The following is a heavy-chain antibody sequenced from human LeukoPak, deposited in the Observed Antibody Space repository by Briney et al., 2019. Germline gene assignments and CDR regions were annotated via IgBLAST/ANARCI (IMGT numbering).Heavy chain of an antibody. J-gene: IGHJ4*02. V-gene: IGHV3-15*01. CDR3: TTDWYGSGSYYQFPFDY. D-gene: IGHD3-10*01. Sequence: GGSLRLSXAASGFTFSNAWMSWVRQAPGKGLEWVGRIKSKTDGGTTDYAAPVKGRFTISRDDSKNTLYLQMNSLKTEDTAVYYCTTDWYGSGSYYQFPFDYWGRGTLVTVSS. CDR1: GFTFSNAW. CDR2: IKSKTDGGTT.